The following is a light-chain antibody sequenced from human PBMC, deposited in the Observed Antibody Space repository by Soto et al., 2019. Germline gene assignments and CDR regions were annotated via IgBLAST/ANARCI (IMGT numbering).Light chain of an antibody. Sequence: QSALTQPPSASGSPGQSVTISCTGTSSDVGGYNYVSWYQQPPGKAPKLMIYEVSKRPSGVPDRFSGSKSGNTASLTVSGLQAEDEADYYCSSYAGSNNFPYVFGTGTKLTVL. J-gene: IGLJ1*01. CDR1: SSDVGGYNY. CDR3: SSYAGSNNFPYV. CDR2: EVS. V-gene: IGLV2-8*01.